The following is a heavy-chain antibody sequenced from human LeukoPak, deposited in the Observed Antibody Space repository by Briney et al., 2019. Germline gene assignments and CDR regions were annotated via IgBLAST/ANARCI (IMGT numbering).Heavy chain of an antibody. Sequence: GGSLRLSCAVSGFTFSHAWMSWVRQAPGKGLEWVGRIKSKIDGGTTDYGAPVKGRFTISRDDSKNTLYLQMNSLKSEDTAVYYCTTIRGFCSGRSCLGYWGQGTLVTVSS. CDR3: TTIRGFCSGRSCLGY. CDR1: GFTFSHAW. CDR2: IKSKIDGGTT. D-gene: IGHD2-15*01. V-gene: IGHV3-15*01. J-gene: IGHJ4*02.